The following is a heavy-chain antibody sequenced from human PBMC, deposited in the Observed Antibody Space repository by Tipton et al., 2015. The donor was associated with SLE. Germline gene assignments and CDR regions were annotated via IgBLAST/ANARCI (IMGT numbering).Heavy chain of an antibody. CDR1: GGSISSGGYY. J-gene: IGHJ3*02. CDR3: ARDLWYGAFDI. Sequence: TLSLTCTVSGGSISSGGYYWCWIRQHPGKGLEWIGYFYYSGSTYCNPSLKSRVTISVDTSKNHFSLKLSSVTAADTAVYYCARDLWYGAFDIWGQGTMVTVSS. V-gene: IGHV4-31*03. D-gene: IGHD2-15*01. CDR2: FYYSGST.